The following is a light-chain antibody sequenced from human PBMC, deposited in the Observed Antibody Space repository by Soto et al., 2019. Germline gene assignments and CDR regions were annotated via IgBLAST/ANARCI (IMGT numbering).Light chain of an antibody. Sequence: DIHMTQSPSTLSTSVGDRVTITCRASESINSWLAWFQQKPGKAPKVLIYKASTLESGVPSRFSGSESGTEFTLTISSLQPEDFATYYCLQYKTYPYTFGQGTKLEIK. CDR1: ESINSW. CDR3: LQYKTYPYT. CDR2: KAS. V-gene: IGKV1-5*03. J-gene: IGKJ2*01.